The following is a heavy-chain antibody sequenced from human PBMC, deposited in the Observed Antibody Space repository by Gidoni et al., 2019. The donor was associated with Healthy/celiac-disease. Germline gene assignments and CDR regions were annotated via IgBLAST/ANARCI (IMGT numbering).Heavy chain of an antibody. CDR1: GFTFSSYA. J-gene: IGHJ4*02. Sequence: EVQLLESGRGLVQPGGSLRLSCAASGFTFSSYAMSWVRQAPGKGLEWVSAISGSGGSTYYADSVKGRFTISRDNSKNTLYLQMNSLRAEDTAVYYCAKYNYGSGSEGSYWGQGTLVTVSS. CDR2: ISGSGGST. D-gene: IGHD3-10*01. CDR3: AKYNYGSGSEGSY. V-gene: IGHV3-23*01.